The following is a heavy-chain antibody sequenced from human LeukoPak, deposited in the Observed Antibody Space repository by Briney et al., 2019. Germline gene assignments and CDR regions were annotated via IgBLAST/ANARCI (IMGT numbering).Heavy chain of an antibody. CDR2: IGYDGSKK. J-gene: IGHJ6*04. CDR3: ARDRGGYCSGGTCYPGLLSYSMDV. Sequence: GGSLRLSCAASGFTFSSYGIHWVRQAPGKGLEWVAVIGYDGSKKYYADSVKGRFTISRDNSKNTLYLHMNSLRVEDTAVYYCARDRGGYCSGGTCYPGLLSYSMDVWGKGTTVIVSS. CDR1: GFTFSSYG. D-gene: IGHD2-15*01. V-gene: IGHV3-33*01.